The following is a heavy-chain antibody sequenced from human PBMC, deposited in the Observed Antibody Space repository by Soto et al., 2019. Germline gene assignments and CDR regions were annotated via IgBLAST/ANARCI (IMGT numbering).Heavy chain of an antibody. V-gene: IGHV4-39*01. J-gene: IGHJ4*02. CDR2: IYYTGKT. CDR1: GDSISSSSYY. CDR3: ARRPFSSGLFNY. Sequence: QLQLQESGPGLVKPSETLSLTCTVSGDSISSSSYYWAWIRQPPGKGLGWIGFIYYTGKTYYNPSLGSRLTISVDTYKNQFPLKLTSVTAADTAVYYCARRPFSSGLFNYWGQGALVTVSS. D-gene: IGHD6-19*01.